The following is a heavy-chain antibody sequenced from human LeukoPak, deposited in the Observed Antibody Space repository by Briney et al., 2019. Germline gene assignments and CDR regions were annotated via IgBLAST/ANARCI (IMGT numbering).Heavy chain of an antibody. D-gene: IGHD4-17*01. CDR1: GFTFSTYF. Sequence: GGSLRLSCAASGFTFSTYFMHWVRQAPGKGLVWVSRINGDGISTTYADSVMGRFTISRDNAKNTVFLQMNSLRAEDTAVYYCALPLRDGDFYFDYWGQGALVTVSS. CDR3: ALPLRDGDFYFDY. V-gene: IGHV3-74*01. J-gene: IGHJ4*02. CDR2: INGDGIST.